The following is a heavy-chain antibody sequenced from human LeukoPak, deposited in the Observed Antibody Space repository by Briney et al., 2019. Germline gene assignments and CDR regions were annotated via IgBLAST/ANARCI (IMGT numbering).Heavy chain of an antibody. V-gene: IGHV3-9*01. Sequence: GGSLRLSCAASGFTFDDYAMHWVRQAPGKGLEWVSGISGNGGSIGYADSVKGRFTISRDNAKNSLYLQMNSLRAEDTALYYCAKDGDCSSTSCYTTYGYDAFDIWGQGTMVTVSS. CDR3: AKDGDCSSTSCYTTYGYDAFDI. J-gene: IGHJ3*02. CDR1: GFTFDDYA. D-gene: IGHD2-2*02. CDR2: ISGNGGSI.